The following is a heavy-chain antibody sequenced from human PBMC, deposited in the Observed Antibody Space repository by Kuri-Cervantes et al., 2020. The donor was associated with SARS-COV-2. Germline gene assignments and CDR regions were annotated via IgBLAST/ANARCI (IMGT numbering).Heavy chain of an antibody. CDR2: ISGSGDGT. J-gene: IGHJ4*02. D-gene: IGHD2-2*02. V-gene: IGHV3-23*01. CDR1: GFTFSTYA. Sequence: GGSLRLSCAGSGFTFSTYALAWVRQAPGKGLEWVSSISGSGDGTYYADSVKGRFSISRDNSKKTLYLQMSSLRTEDTAVYYCVKGGDIIVVPADILGRPIDSWGQGTLVTVSS. CDR3: VKGGDIIVVPADILGRPIDS.